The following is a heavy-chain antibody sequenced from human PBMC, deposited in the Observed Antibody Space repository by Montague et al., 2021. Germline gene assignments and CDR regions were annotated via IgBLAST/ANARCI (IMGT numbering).Heavy chain of an antibody. Sequence: SLRLSCAASGFPFSNYWMHLVRQAPVKGLVWVSHIKYDGSRTGYADSVKGRFTISRDDAKNTLYLQMNSLRVDDTAVYYCARSAFAAALDPWGQGTLVTVSS. J-gene: IGHJ5*02. CDR2: IKYDGSRT. V-gene: IGHV3-74*01. D-gene: IGHD6-25*01. CDR3: ARSAFAAALDP. CDR1: GFPFSNYW.